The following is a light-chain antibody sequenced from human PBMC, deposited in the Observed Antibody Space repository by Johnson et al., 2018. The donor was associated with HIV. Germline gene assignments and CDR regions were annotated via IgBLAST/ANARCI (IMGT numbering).Light chain of an antibody. CDR3: GTWDSSLSAYV. CDR2: ENN. V-gene: IGLV1-51*02. CDR1: SSNIGNNY. Sequence: QSVLTQPHSVSAAPGQKVTISCSGSSSNIGNNYVSWYQQLPGTAPKLLIYENNKRPSGIPDRFSGSKSGTSATLGITGLQTGDEAEYYCGTWDSSLSAYVFGTGTKVTVL. J-gene: IGLJ1*01.